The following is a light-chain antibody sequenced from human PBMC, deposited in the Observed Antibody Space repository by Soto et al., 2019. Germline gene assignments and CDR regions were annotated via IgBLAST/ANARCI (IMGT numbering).Light chain of an antibody. Sequence: QSALTQPPSASGSPGQSVTISCTGTSSDVGAYDYVSWYQQHPGKAPKLMIYEVSKRPSGVPVRFSGSKSGNTASLTVSGLQTEDEADYYCSSYAGSFYVFGTGTKVTVL. J-gene: IGLJ1*01. V-gene: IGLV2-8*01. CDR2: EVS. CDR3: SSYAGSFYV. CDR1: SSDVGAYDY.